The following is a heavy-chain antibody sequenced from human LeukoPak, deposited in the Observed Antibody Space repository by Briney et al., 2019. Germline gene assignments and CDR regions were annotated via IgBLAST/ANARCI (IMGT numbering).Heavy chain of an antibody. Sequence: GGSLRLSCAASGFTFSSYAMSWVRQAPGKGLEWVSVIYSGGSTYYADSVKGRFTISRDNSKNTLYLQMNSLRAEDTAVYYCARVSPEYSSGWTYFDYWGQGTLVTVSS. CDR1: GFTFSSYA. D-gene: IGHD6-19*01. J-gene: IGHJ4*02. V-gene: IGHV3-53*01. CDR3: ARVSPEYSSGWTYFDY. CDR2: IYSGGST.